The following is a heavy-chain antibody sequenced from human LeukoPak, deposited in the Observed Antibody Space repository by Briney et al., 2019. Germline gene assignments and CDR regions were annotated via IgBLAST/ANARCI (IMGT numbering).Heavy chain of an antibody. CDR3: ARDRRTYSSGWYDY. V-gene: IGHV1-69*01. D-gene: IGHD6-19*01. CDR1: GGTFSSYA. CDR2: IIPIFGTA. J-gene: IGHJ4*02. Sequence: GASVKVSCKDSGGTFSSYAISWVRQAPGQGLEWMGGIIPIFGTANYAQKFQGRVTITADESTSTAYMELSSLRSEDTAVYYCARDRRTYSSGWYDYWGQGTLVTVSS.